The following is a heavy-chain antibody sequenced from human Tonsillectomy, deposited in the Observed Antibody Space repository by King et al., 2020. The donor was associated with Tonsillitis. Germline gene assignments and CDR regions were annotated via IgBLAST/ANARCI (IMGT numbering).Heavy chain of an antibody. CDR1: GGTFSSHG. V-gene: IGHV1-69*04. Sequence: QLVQSGAEVKKPGSSVKVSCKASGGTFSSHGISWVRQAPGQGPEWMGRTIPILGVGNYAQKFQDRVTITADKSTSTAYMEMSSLRSEDTAVYYCARDRYPMSRGPRDDAFDIWGQGTMVTVSS. CDR3: ARDRYPMSRGPRDDAFDI. J-gene: IGHJ3*02. D-gene: IGHD3-10*01. CDR2: TIPILGVG.